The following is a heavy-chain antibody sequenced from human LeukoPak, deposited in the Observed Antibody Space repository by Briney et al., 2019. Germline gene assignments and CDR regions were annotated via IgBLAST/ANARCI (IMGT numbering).Heavy chain of an antibody. V-gene: IGHV3-23*01. Sequence: PGGSLRLSCAASGFTFSSYAMSWVRQAPGKGLEWVSAISGSGGSTYYADSVKGRFTISRDNSKNTLYLQMNSLRAEDTAVYYCAKTITMIVVGLGYYFDYWGQGTLVTVSS. CDR2: ISGSGGST. CDR3: AKTITMIVVGLGYYFDY. CDR1: GFTFSSYA. D-gene: IGHD3-22*01. J-gene: IGHJ4*02.